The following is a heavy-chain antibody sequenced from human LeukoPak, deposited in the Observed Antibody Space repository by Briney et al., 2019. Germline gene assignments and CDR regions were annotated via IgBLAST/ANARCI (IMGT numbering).Heavy chain of an antibody. D-gene: IGHD6-6*01. J-gene: IGHJ4*02. Sequence: GGSLRLSCAASGFTFSSYGMHWVRQAPGKGLEWVAVIWYDGSNKYYADSVKGRFTISRDNSKNTLYLQMNSLRAEDTAVYYCARDASIAAPIDYWGQGTLVTVSS. CDR3: ARDASIAAPIDY. V-gene: IGHV3-33*01. CDR2: IWYDGSNK. CDR1: GFTFSSYG.